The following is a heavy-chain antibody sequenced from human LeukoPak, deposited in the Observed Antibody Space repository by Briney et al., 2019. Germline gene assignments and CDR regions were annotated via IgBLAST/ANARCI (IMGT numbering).Heavy chain of an antibody. V-gene: IGHV1-46*01. Sequence: ASVKVSCKASGYTFTGYYMHWVRQAPGQGLEWMGIINPSGGSTSYAQKFQGRVTMTRDTSTSTVYMELSSLRSEDTAVYYCAREEGYDSSGYPNSHFDYWGQGTLVTVSS. CDR2: INPSGGST. D-gene: IGHD3-22*01. J-gene: IGHJ4*02. CDR1: GYTFTGYY. CDR3: AREEGYDSSGYPNSHFDY.